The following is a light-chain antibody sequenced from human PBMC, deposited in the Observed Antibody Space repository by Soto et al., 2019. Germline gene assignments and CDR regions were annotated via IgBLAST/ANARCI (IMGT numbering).Light chain of an antibody. Sequence: EILLTQSPGTLSLSPGERATLSCRASQSVSSEYLAWYQQRPDQAPRLLFYGASSRATGIPDRFSGSGSGTDFTLTISRLEPEDFAVYYCQQYGSSPLTFGGGTKVEIK. CDR3: QQYGSSPLT. CDR1: QSVSSEY. CDR2: GAS. V-gene: IGKV3-20*01. J-gene: IGKJ4*01.